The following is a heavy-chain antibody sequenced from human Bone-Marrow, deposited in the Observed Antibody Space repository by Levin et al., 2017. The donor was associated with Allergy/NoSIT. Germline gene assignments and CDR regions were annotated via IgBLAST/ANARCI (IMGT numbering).Heavy chain of an antibody. V-gene: IGHV3-23*01. Sequence: GGSLRLSCVASGFAFGFAFNNYAMSWVRQAPGKGLEWVSAISGSGGSTYYADSMKGRFTISRDNSKDTLYLQMNSLRAEDTAVYYCAKDQSFDFWCSSYSESAFDIWGQGTVVTVSS. CDR3: AKDQSFDFWCSSYSESAFDI. CDR1: GFAFGFAFNNYA. D-gene: IGHD3-3*01. J-gene: IGHJ3*02. CDR2: ISGSGGST.